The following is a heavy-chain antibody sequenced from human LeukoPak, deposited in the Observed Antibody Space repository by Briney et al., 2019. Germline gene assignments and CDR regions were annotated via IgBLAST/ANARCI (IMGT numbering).Heavy chain of an antibody. Sequence: ASVKVSCKASGYTFTSHYMHWVRQAPGQGPEWMGIINPSAGSTSHAQKFQGRVTMTRDTSTSTVYMELSSLRSEDTAVYYCPRDRTYYPGSGSFSYYYYGMDVWGQGTTVTVSS. CDR1: GYTFTSHY. CDR2: INPSAGST. CDR3: PRDRTYYPGSGSFSYYYYGMDV. D-gene: IGHD3-10*01. V-gene: IGHV1-46*01. J-gene: IGHJ6*02.